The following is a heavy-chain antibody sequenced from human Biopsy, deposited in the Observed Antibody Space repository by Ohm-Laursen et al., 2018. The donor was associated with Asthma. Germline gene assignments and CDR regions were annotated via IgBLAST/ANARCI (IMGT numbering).Heavy chain of an antibody. Sequence: SLRLSCSASGFPFSTYAMSWARQAPGKGLEWVSSILGNGVTTYYVDSVKGRFTISRDNSKNTVDLQMNSLRAEDTAVYYCARDVDLRSVYWGQGTLVTVSS. CDR2: ILGNGVTT. J-gene: IGHJ4*02. V-gene: IGHV3-23*01. CDR1: GFPFSTYA. CDR3: ARDVDLRSVY. D-gene: IGHD2-15*01.